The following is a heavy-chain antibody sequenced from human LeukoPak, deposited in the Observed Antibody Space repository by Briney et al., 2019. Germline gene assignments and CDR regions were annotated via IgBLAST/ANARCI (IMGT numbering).Heavy chain of an antibody. V-gene: IGHV3-7*04. CDR1: GFTFSSYW. Sequence: GGSLRLSCAASGFTFSSYWMSWVRQAPGKGLEWVANIKQDGSEKYYVDSVKGRFTISRDNAENSLYLQMNSLRAEDTAVYYCARESGHTSGWYGNNCWGQGTLVTVSS. J-gene: IGHJ4*02. CDR2: IKQDGSEK. D-gene: IGHD6-19*01. CDR3: ARESGHTSGWYGNNC.